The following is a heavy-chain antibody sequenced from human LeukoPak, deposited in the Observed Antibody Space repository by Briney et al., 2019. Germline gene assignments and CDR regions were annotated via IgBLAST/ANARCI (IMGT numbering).Heavy chain of an antibody. J-gene: IGHJ6*03. CDR2: INHSGST. V-gene: IGHV4-34*01. CDR1: GSSISSYY. Sequence: PSETLSLTCTVPGSSISSYYWSWIRQPPGKGLEWIGEINHSGSTNYNPSLKSRVTISVDTSKNQFSLKLSSVTAADTAVYYCASRGYCSGGGCPGYYYMDVWGKGTTVTISS. D-gene: IGHD2-15*01. CDR3: ASRGYCSGGGCPGYYYMDV.